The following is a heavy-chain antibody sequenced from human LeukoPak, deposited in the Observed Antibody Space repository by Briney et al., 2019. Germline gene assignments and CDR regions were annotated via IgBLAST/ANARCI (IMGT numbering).Heavy chain of an antibody. CDR2: ISGSGGST. CDR3: ARQGILTGYYSFDY. V-gene: IGHV3-23*01. J-gene: IGHJ4*02. CDR1: GFTFNSYA. Sequence: GGSLRLSCAASGFTFNSYAMSWVRQAPGKGLEWVSAISGSGGSTYYADSVKGRFTISRDNSKNTLYLQMNSLRAEDTAVYYCARQGILTGYYSFDYWGQGTLVTVSS. D-gene: IGHD3-9*01.